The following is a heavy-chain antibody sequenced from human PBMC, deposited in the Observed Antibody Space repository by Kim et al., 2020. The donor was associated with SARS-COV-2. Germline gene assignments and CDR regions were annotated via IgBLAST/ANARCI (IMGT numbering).Heavy chain of an antibody. D-gene: IGHD3-10*01. Sequence: GGSLRLSCAASGFTFDSYAMTWVRQAPGKGLEWVSGISGSGGSTYYADSVKGRFSISRDNSKNTLYLQMNSLRGEDTAAYYCAKYIRITMVRGVDDGFGIWGQGTMVTVSS. J-gene: IGHJ3*02. CDR3: AKYIRITMVRGVDDGFGI. CDR2: ISGSGGST. CDR1: GFTFDSYA. V-gene: IGHV3-23*01.